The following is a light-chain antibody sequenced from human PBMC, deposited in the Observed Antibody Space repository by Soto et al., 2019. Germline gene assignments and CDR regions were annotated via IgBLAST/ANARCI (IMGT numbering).Light chain of an antibody. CDR2: GAS. CDR1: QSVNSNY. CDR3: QQYGSSPYT. Sequence: EIVLTQSPGTLSLSPGERATLSSSASQSVNSNYLAWYQQKPGQAPRLLIYGASSRATDIPDRFSGSGSGTDFTLTISRLEPEDFAVYYCQQYGSSPYTFGQGTKLEIK. V-gene: IGKV3-20*01. J-gene: IGKJ2*01.